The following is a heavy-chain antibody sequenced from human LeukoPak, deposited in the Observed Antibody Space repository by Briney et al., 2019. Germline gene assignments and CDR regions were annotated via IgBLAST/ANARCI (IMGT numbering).Heavy chain of an antibody. V-gene: IGHV3-7*01. D-gene: IGHD6-6*01. CDR2: IKQDGSEK. J-gene: IGHJ4*02. Sequence: GGSLRLSCASTGFTFSSYWMSWVREAPGKELEWVANIKQDGSEKYYVDSVKGRFTISRDNAKNSLYLQMNSLRAEDTAVYYCARGVHSSSSGELDYWGQGTLVTVSS. CDR1: GFTFSSYW. CDR3: ARGVHSSSSGELDY.